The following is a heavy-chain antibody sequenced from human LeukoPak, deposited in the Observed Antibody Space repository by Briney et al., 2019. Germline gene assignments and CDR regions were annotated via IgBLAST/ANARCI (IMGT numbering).Heavy chain of an antibody. CDR1: GYTFTSYA. V-gene: IGHV1-3*03. Sequence: ASVKVSCKASGYTFTSYAMHWVRQAPGQRLEWMGWINAGNGNTKYSQEFQGRVTITRDTSASTAYMELSSLRSEDMAVYYCARELAAAGTHWFDPWGQGTLVTVSS. CDR3: ARELAAAGTHWFDP. J-gene: IGHJ5*02. CDR2: INAGNGNT. D-gene: IGHD6-13*01.